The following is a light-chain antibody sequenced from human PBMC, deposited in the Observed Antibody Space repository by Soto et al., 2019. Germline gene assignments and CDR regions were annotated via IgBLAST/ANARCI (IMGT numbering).Light chain of an antibody. V-gene: IGKV1-17*01. J-gene: IGKJ1*01. Sequence: DIQMTQSPSSLSASVGDRVIITCRASQDIGSDLAWYQQKPGKAPERLIYAAYNLQSGVTSRFSGSGSGTEFTLTISSLQPEDFETYYCLQHDNFPWTVGQGTKVDIK. CDR1: QDIGSD. CDR3: LQHDNFPWT. CDR2: AAY.